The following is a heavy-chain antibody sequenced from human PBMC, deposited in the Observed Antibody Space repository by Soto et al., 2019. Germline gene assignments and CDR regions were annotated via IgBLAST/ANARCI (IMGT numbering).Heavy chain of an antibody. CDR2: IPQDGVDG. D-gene: IGHD2-21*02. Sequence: GRSLRLSCEVSGFIFSMYSMSWVRQTPGKGLEWVAKIPQDGVDGHYADAVKGRFTISRDNGKNSLYLQMNNLRAEDTAVYYCARDHLILPAHDFFYGSDVWGRGATVTVSS. CDR1: GFIFSMYS. CDR3: ARDHLILPAHDFFYGSDV. J-gene: IGHJ6*02. V-gene: IGHV3-7*03.